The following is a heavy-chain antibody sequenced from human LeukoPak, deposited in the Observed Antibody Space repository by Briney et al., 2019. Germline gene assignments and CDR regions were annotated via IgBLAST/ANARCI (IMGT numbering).Heavy chain of an antibody. CDR3: ARVGWNDHGLNFFDY. V-gene: IGHV4-34*01. J-gene: IGHJ4*02. CDR2: INHSGSN. Sequence: LTCAVYGGSFSGYYWSWVRQPPGKGLEWIGEINHSGSNKYNPSLKSPVTISVHTSKNHFSLKLSSVTAADTAVYYCARVGWNDHGLNFFDYWGQGTLVTVSS. D-gene: IGHD1-1*01. CDR1: GGSFSGYY.